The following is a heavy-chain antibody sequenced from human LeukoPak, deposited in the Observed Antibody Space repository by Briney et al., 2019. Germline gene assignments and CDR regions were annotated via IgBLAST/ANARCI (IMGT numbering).Heavy chain of an antibody. V-gene: IGHV4-59*01. D-gene: IGHD3-22*01. CDR1: GFTFSDYY. Sequence: GSLRLSCAASGFTFSDYYMSWIRQPPGKGLEWIGCIHYSGSTNYNPSLKSRVTISVDTSKNQFSLKLSSVTAADTAVYYCARVRDRSSYFYDLDYWGQGTLVTVSS. J-gene: IGHJ4*02. CDR3: ARVRDRSSYFYDLDY. CDR2: IHYSGST.